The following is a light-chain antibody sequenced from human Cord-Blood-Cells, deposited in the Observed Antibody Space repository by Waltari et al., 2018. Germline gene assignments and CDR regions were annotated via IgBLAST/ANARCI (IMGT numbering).Light chain of an antibody. CDR2: DVS. Sequence: QSALPLPRPVSGSPGPSVTISCTGSRRDAAAHNSVSWYQQHPGTAPNLMIYDVSKRPSGVPDRFSGSKSGNTASLTISGLQAEDEADYYCCSYAGSYTFYVFGTGTKVTVL. CDR3: CSYAGSYTFYV. V-gene: IGLV2-11*01. J-gene: IGLJ1*01. CDR1: RRDAAAHNS.